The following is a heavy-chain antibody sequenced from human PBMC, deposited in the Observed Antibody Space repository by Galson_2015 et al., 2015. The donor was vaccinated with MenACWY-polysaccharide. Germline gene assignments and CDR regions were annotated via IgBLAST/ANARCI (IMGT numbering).Heavy chain of an antibody. CDR2: IKKDGSEK. V-gene: IGHV3-7*01. Sequence: SLRLSCAVSGFTFKNYWMSWVRQAPGKGLEWVANIKKDGSEKYCVDSVKGRFTISRDNGRSSLYLQMNGLRVEDTAVYYCARGHYGMDVSGQGTTVTVS. CDR3: ARGHYGMDV. J-gene: IGHJ6*02. CDR1: GFTFKNYW.